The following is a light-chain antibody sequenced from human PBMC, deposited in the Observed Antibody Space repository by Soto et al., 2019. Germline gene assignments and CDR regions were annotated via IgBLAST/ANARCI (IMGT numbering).Light chain of an antibody. Sequence: QSALTQPASVSGSPGQSITISCTGTSSDVGGYNYVSWYQQHPGKAPKLMIYDVSNRPSGVSNRFSGSKSGNTASLTISGRQDEEEADYYCSSYTSSSLMVFGGGTKLTVL. CDR1: SSDVGGYNY. CDR2: DVS. J-gene: IGLJ2*01. CDR3: SSYTSSSLMV. V-gene: IGLV2-14*01.